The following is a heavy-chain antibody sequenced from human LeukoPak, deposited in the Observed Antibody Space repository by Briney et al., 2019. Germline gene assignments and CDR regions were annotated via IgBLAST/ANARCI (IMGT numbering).Heavy chain of an antibody. Sequence: PSETLSLTCTVSGGSISHFYWSWIRQPAGEGLEWIGRFYTSETTNYNPSLKSRVTMSVDTSKNQFSLKLSSVTAADTAVYYCARGFYSGSYYHYFDYWGQGTLVTVSS. D-gene: IGHD3-10*01. CDR1: GGSISHFY. CDR2: FYTSETT. V-gene: IGHV4-4*07. CDR3: ARGFYSGSYYHYFDY. J-gene: IGHJ4*02.